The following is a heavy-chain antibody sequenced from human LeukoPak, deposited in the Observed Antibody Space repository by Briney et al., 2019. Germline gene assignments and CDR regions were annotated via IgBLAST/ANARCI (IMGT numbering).Heavy chain of an antibody. CDR1: GFTFSSYW. CDR3: ARGLYGMDV. J-gene: IGHJ6*02. V-gene: IGHV3-7*05. Sequence: GGSLRLSCAASGFTFSSYWISCVRQVPGKGLEWVAHINEDGSVKNYADSVKGRFTISRDNSRNSLYLQMNSLRAEDTAVYFCARGLYGMDVWGQGTTVTVSS. CDR2: INEDGSVK.